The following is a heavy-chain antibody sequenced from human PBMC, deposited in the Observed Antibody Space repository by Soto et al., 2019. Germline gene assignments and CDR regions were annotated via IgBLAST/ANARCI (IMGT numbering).Heavy chain of an antibody. D-gene: IGHD2-8*01. CDR1: GFTFSSYW. J-gene: IGHJ4*02. V-gene: IGHV3-74*01. CDR2: INPGGSIT. Sequence: GGSLRLSCAASGFTFSSYWMHWVRQAPGKGLVWVSRINPGGSITAYADSVKGRFTISRDNAKNTLYLQMNSLRGDDTAVYYCARVPTGKYGVWNYWRQGTLVTVSS. CDR3: ARVPTGKYGVWNY.